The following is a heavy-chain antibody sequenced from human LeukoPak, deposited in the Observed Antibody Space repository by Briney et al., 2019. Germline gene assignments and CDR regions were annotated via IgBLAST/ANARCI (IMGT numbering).Heavy chain of an antibody. J-gene: IGHJ3*02. CDR1: GFTFSSYG. CDR3: AKDVYSSGWYEEAFDI. D-gene: IGHD6-19*01. Sequence: GGSLRLSCAASGFTFSSYGMSWVRQAPGKGLEWVSAISGSGGSTYYADSVKGRFTISRDNSKNTLYLQMNSLRAEDTAVYYCAKDVYSSGWYEEAFDIWGQGTMVTVSS. V-gene: IGHV3-23*01. CDR2: ISGSGGST.